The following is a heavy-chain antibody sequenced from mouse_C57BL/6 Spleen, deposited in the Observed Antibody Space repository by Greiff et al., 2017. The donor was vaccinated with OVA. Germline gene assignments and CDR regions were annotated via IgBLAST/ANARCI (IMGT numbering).Heavy chain of an antibody. J-gene: IGHJ3*01. CDR2: INPSSGYT. CDR1: GYTFTSYW. Sequence: QVQLQQSGAELAKPGASVKLSCKASGYTFTSYWMHWVKQRPGQGLEWIGYINPSSGYTKYNQKFKDKATLTADKSSSTAYMQLSSLTYGDSAVYYCARSREVGYDYDSWFAYWGQGALVTVSA. CDR3: ARSREVGYDYDSWFAY. D-gene: IGHD2-4*01. V-gene: IGHV1-7*01.